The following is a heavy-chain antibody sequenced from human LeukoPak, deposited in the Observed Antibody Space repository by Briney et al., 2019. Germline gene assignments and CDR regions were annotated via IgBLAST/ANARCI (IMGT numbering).Heavy chain of an antibody. V-gene: IGHV3-30*03. CDR1: RFAFSDFD. CDR3: AREGYYGSGSPPSLYFDY. D-gene: IGHD3-10*01. CDR2: TSSDLNVK. J-gene: IGHJ4*02. Sequence: GGSLRLSCAASRFAFSDFDKIWVRQAPGKGLEWVAVTSSDLNVKLYADSVKGRFTISRDNSRSTLYLQMNSLRPEDTAIYYCAREGYYGSGSPPSLYFDYWGQGTLVTVSS.